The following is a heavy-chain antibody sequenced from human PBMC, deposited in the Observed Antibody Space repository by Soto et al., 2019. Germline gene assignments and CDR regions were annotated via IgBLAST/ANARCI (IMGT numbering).Heavy chain of an antibody. CDR1: GYTFTNNA. CDR3: ARDPGYSYGYN. J-gene: IGHJ4*02. V-gene: IGHV1-3*01. CDR2: INAGNGNT. D-gene: IGHD5-18*01. Sequence: ASVKVSCKASGYTFTNNAIHWVRQAPGQRLEWMGWINAGNGNTKYSQKFQGRVTITRDTSASTAYMELSSLRSEDTAVYYCARDPGYSYGYNWGQGTLVTVSS.